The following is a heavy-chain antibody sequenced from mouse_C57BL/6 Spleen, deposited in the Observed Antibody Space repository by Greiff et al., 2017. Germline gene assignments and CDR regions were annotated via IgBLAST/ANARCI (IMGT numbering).Heavy chain of an antibody. CDR3: ARNYYGCSLYYFDY. CDR1: GYTFTDYY. V-gene: IGHV1-26*01. D-gene: IGHD1-1*01. CDR2: INPNNGGT. Sequence: EVQLQQSGPELVKPGASVKISCKASGYTFTDYYMNWVKQSHGKSLEWIGHINPNNGGTSYNQKFKGKATLTVDKSSSTAYMELRSLTSEDSAVYYGARNYYGCSLYYFDYWGQGTTLTVSS. J-gene: IGHJ2*01.